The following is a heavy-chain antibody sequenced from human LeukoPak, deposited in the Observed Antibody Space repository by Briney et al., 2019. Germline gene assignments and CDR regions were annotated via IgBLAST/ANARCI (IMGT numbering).Heavy chain of an antibody. V-gene: IGHV3-23*01. CDR3: AGDILTGYYPLWFDP. D-gene: IGHD3-9*01. CDR2: ISGSGGST. J-gene: IGHJ5*02. CDR1: GFTFSSYA. Sequence: GGSLRLSCAASGFTFSSYAMSWVRQAPGKGLEWVSAISGSGGSTYYADSMKGRFTISRDNSKNTLYLQMNSLRAEDTAVYYCAGDILTGYYPLWFDPWGQGTLVTVSS.